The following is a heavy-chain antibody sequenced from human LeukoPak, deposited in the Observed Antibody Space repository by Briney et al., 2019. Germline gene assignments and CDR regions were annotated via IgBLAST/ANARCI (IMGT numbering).Heavy chain of an antibody. CDR1: GFTFSSYG. D-gene: IGHD6-13*01. CDR2: IRYDGSNK. CDR3: ARDLGSEQQLVIFDP. Sequence: GGSLRLSCAASGFTFSSYGMHWVRQAPGKGLEWVAFIRYDGSNKYYADSVKGRFTISRDNAKNSLYLQMNSLRAEDTAVYYCARDLGSEQQLVIFDPWGQGTLVTVSS. V-gene: IGHV3-30*02. J-gene: IGHJ5*02.